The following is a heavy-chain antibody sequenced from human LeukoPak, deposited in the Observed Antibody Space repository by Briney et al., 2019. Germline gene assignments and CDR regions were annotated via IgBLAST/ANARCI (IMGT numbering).Heavy chain of an antibody. CDR1: GYTLISYD. J-gene: IGHJ6*03. Sequence: ASVKVSCKASGYTLISYDFIWLRQAPGQGLEWMGWINAYNENTNSAEKFHGRVTITADESTSTACMELSSLRSEDTAVYYCARDEASSGWYMDVWGKGTTVTVSS. CDR2: INAYNENT. D-gene: IGHD6-19*01. CDR3: ARDEASSGWYMDV. V-gene: IGHV1-18*01.